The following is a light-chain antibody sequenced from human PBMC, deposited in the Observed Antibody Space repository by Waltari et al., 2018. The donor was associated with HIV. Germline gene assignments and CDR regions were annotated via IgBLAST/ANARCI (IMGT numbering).Light chain of an antibody. V-gene: IGKV3-15*01. CDR1: QSVSSD. CDR3: QQYNNWWT. CDR2: AAS. J-gene: IGKJ1*01. Sequence: LSVSPGERATLSCRASQSVSSDLAWYQQKPGQAPRLLIYAASTRATGIPARFSGSGSGTEFTLTISSLQSEDFALFYCQQYNNWWTFGQGTKVEIK.